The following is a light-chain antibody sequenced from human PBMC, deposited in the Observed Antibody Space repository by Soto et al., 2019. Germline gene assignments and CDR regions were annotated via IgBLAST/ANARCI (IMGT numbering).Light chain of an antibody. Sequence: DIQLTQSPSFLSASVGDRVTITCRASQGISSYLAWYQQKPGKAPKLLIYAASTLQSGVPSRFSGSGSGTEFTLTISSLQPEDFATYYCQQLNSYLVFGQGTKLEIK. J-gene: IGKJ2*01. V-gene: IGKV1-9*01. CDR3: QQLNSYLV. CDR2: AAS. CDR1: QGISSY.